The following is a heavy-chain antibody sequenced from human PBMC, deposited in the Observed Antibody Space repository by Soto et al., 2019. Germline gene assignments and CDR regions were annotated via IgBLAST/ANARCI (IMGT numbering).Heavy chain of an antibody. CDR1: GGSISSGDYY. CDR2: IYYSGST. CDR3: ARDVRPKYSYGYFDY. D-gene: IGHD5-18*01. J-gene: IGHJ4*02. V-gene: IGHV4-30-4*01. Sequence: SETLSLTCTVSGGSISSGDYYWSWIRQPPGKGLEWIGYIYYSGSTYYNPSLKSRVTISVDTSKNQFSLKLSSVTAADTAVYYCARDVRPKYSYGYFDYWGQGTLVTAPQ.